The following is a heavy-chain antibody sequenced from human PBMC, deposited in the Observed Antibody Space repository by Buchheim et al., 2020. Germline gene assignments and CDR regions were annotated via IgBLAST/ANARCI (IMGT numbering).Heavy chain of an antibody. CDR1: GFTFSSYP. Sequence: EVQLLESGGGLVQPGGSLRLSCAASGFTFSSYPMSWVRQAQGKGREWVSAISGSVGGPYYAESVKGRFTISRDNSKNTLYLQMNSLRAEDTAVYYCAKAYYYDSSGYYSPYYYYGMDVWGQGTT. D-gene: IGHD3-22*01. CDR2: ISGSVGGP. J-gene: IGHJ6*02. V-gene: IGHV3-23*01. CDR3: AKAYYYDSSGYYSPYYYYGMDV.